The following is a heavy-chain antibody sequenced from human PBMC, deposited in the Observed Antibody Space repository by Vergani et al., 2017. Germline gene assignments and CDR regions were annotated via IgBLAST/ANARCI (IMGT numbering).Heavy chain of an antibody. CDR1: GGSITSVSFY. CDR2: IHSSGTT. V-gene: IGHV4-61*02. J-gene: IGHJ5*02. Sequence: QVQLHESGPGLVKPSQTLSLTCTVSGGSITSVSFYWSWIRQPAGKGLEWIGRIHSSGTTNYNPSLKSRVTLSVDTSKNQLSLRMTSVTAADTAVYYCARDSWTSELRGVYWFDTWGQGTLVSVSS. D-gene: IGHD3-10*01. CDR3: ARDSWTSELRGVYWFDT.